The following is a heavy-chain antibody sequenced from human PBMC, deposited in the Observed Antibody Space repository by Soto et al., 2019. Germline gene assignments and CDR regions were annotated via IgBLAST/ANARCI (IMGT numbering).Heavy chain of an antibody. Sequence: EVQLLESGGGLVQPGGSLRLSCAGSGFTFSSYAMSWVRQASGRGLEWFSVISGSGETTYYADSVKGRFTISRDNSKNTLYLQMNSLRAEDTAVYYCAKDRLASGATPRFDPWGQGTLVTVSS. D-gene: IGHD3-3*02. CDR2: ISGSGETT. CDR1: GFTFSSYA. J-gene: IGHJ5*02. CDR3: AKDRLASGATPRFDP. V-gene: IGHV3-23*01.